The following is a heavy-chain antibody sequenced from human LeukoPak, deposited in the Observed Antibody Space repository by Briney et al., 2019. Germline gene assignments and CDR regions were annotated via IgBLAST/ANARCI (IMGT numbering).Heavy chain of an antibody. J-gene: IGHJ3*02. D-gene: IGHD6-13*01. CDR3: ARELKIAAPGTAGFDI. CDR1: GFTFSSYA. CDR2: ISGSGGST. Sequence: GGSLRLSCAASGFTFSSYAMSWVRQAPGKGLEWVSAISGSGGSTYYADSVKGRFTISRDNSKNTLYLQMNSLRAEDTAVYYCARELKIAAPGTAGFDIWGQGTMVTVSS. V-gene: IGHV3-23*01.